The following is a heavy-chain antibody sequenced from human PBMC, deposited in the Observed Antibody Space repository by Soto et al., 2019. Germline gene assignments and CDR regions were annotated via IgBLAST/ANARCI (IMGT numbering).Heavy chain of an antibody. CDR2: INSDGSST. V-gene: IGHV3-74*01. Sequence: HPGGSLRLSCAASGFTFSSYWMHWVRQAPGKGLVWVSRINSDGSSTSYADSVKGRFTISRDNAKNTLYLQMNSLRAEDTAVYYCARYNWNDVHYYYYYMDVWGKGTTVTVSS. CDR1: GFTFSSYW. CDR3: ARYNWNDVHYYYYYMDV. D-gene: IGHD1-1*01. J-gene: IGHJ6*03.